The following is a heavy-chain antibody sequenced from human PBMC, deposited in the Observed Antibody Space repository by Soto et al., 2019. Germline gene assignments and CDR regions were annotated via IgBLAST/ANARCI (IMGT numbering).Heavy chain of an antibody. CDR1: GFTFSSYG. Sequence: QVQLVESGGGVVQPGRSLRLSCAASGFTFSSYGMHWVRQAPGKGLEWVAVIWYDGSNKYYADSVKGRFTISRDNSKNTLYLQMISLRAEDTEVYYCARGAMGATRAGGFDYWGQGTLVTVSS. CDR3: ARGAMGATRAGGFDY. D-gene: IGHD1-26*01. J-gene: IGHJ4*02. CDR2: IWYDGSNK. V-gene: IGHV3-33*01.